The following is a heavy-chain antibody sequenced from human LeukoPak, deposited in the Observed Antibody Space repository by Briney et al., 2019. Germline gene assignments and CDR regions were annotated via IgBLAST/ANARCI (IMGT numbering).Heavy chain of an antibody. Sequence: ASVKVSCKASGYTFTCYYMHWVRQAPGQGLEWMGWINPNSGGTNYAQKFQGRVTMTRDTSISTAYMELSRLRSDDTAVYYCARIRSTSCYVFGYWGQGTLVTVSS. D-gene: IGHD2-2*01. CDR2: INPNSGGT. V-gene: IGHV1-2*02. CDR3: ARIRSTSCYVFGY. CDR1: GYTFTCYY. J-gene: IGHJ4*02.